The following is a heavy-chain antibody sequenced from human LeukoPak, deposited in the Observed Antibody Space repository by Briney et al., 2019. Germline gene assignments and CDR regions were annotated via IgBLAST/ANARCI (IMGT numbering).Heavy chain of an antibody. J-gene: IGHJ4*02. Sequence: PGGSLRLSCAASGFIFSTYGMHWVRQAPGKGLEWVAFIRYDGNNKDYADSVKGRFTISRDNSKNTLYLQMNSLRAEDTAVYYCAKLVGMDYDFWSGTVDYWGQGTLVIVSS. CDR3: AKLVGMDYDFWSGTVDY. D-gene: IGHD3-3*01. CDR2: IRYDGNNK. V-gene: IGHV3-30*02. CDR1: GFIFSTYG.